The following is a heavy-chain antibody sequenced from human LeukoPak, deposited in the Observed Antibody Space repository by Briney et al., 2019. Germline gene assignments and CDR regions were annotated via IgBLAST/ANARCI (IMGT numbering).Heavy chain of an antibody. CDR3: ARDRVTTVTKSYYYGMDV. Sequence: PSETLSLTCAVYGGSFSGYYWSWIRQPPGKGLEWIGEINHSGSTNYNPSLKSRVTISVDTSKNQFSLKLSSVTAADTAVYYCARDRVTTVTKSYYYGMDVWGQGTTVTVSS. J-gene: IGHJ6*02. V-gene: IGHV4-34*01. D-gene: IGHD4-17*01. CDR2: INHSGST. CDR1: GGSFSGYY.